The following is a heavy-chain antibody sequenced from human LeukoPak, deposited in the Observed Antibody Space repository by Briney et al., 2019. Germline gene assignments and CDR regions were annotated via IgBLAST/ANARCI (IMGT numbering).Heavy chain of an antibody. CDR3: AEDKGEDTAMVTYFDY. V-gene: IGHV3-23*01. J-gene: IGHJ4*02. D-gene: IGHD5-18*01. CDR1: GFTFSSYA. Sequence: GGSLRLSCAASGFTFSSYAMSWVRQAPGKGLEWVSAISGSGGSTYYADSVKGRFTISRDNSKNTLYLQMNSLRAEDTAVYYCAEDKGEDTAMVTYFDYWGQGTLVTVSS. CDR2: ISGSGGST.